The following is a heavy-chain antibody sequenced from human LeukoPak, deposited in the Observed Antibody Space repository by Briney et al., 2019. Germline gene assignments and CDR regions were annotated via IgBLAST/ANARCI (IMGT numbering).Heavy chain of an antibody. CDR1: GGSISSYY. Sequence: SETLSLTCTVSGGSISSYYWSWIRQPPGKGLEWIGYIYYSGSTNYNPSLKSRVTISVDTSKNQFSLKLSSVTAADTAVYYCARDRGSSGYFHFDYWGQGTLVTVSS. CDR3: ARDRGSSGYFHFDY. D-gene: IGHD3-22*01. CDR2: IYYSGST. J-gene: IGHJ4*02. V-gene: IGHV4-59*01.